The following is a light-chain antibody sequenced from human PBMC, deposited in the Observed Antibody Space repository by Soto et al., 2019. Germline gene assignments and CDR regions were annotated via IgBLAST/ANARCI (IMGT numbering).Light chain of an antibody. V-gene: IGLV3-9*01. CDR2: RDS. CDR3: QVWDSNTAI. Sequence: SYELTQPLSVSVALGQTARIPCGGNNIGIKNVHWYQQKPGQAPVVVIYRDSNRPSGIPERFSGSNSGNTATLTISRAQAGDEADYHCQVWDSNTAIFGGGTKVTVL. J-gene: IGLJ2*01. CDR1: NIGIKN.